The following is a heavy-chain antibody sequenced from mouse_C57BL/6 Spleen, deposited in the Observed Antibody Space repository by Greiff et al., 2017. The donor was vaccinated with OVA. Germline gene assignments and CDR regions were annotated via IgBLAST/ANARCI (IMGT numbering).Heavy chain of an antibody. V-gene: IGHV1-53*01. J-gene: IGHJ4*01. CDR2: INPSNGGT. CDR1: GYTFTSYW. Sequence: VQLQQSGTELVKPGASVKLSCKASGYTFTSYWMHWVKQRPGQGLEWIGNINPSNGGTKYNEKFKSKATLTVDKSSSTAYMQLSSLTSEDSAVYDCARPYRIYDGYYDYDMDYWGQGTTVTVSS. CDR3: ARPYRIYDGYYDYDMDY. D-gene: IGHD2-3*01.